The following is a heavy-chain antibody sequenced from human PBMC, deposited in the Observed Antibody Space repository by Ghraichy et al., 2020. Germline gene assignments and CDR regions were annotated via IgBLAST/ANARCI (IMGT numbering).Heavy chain of an antibody. V-gene: IGHV3-33*01. D-gene: IGHD1-14*01. Sequence: GESLNISCAASGFTFDNYGMHWVRQAPGKGLEWVALIWYDGGSKYYADSVEGRFTISRDRSNNTLYLQMDSLRVEDTAVYYCARASPENVATGPGDYWGQGTLVTVSS. CDR2: IWYDGGSK. CDR3: ARASPENVATGPGDY. J-gene: IGHJ4*02. CDR1: GFTFDNYG.